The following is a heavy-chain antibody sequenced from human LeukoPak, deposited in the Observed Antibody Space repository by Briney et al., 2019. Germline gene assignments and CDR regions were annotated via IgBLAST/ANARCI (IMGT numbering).Heavy chain of an antibody. J-gene: IGHJ4*02. Sequence: GGSLRLSCAASGFTFSSYWMHWVRQAPGKGLVWVSRINSDGSSTSYADSVKGRFTISRDNAKNTLYLQMNSLRAEDTAVYYCARGLPTYYYDSSGSNSDYWGQGTLVTVSS. CDR2: INSDGSST. CDR1: GFTFSSYW. D-gene: IGHD3-22*01. CDR3: ARGLPTYYYDSSGSNSDY. V-gene: IGHV3-74*01.